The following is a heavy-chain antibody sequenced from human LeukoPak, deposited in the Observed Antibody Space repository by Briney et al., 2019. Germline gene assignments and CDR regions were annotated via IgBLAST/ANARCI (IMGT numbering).Heavy chain of an antibody. J-gene: IGHJ4*02. CDR2: ISYDGSNK. D-gene: IGHD3-22*01. CDR3: ARAGDYDSSGPFDY. V-gene: IGHV3-30*04. Sequence: GGSLRLSSAASGFTFSSYAMHWVRHGPGKGLGCVAVISYDGSNKYYADSVKGRFTISRDNSKNTLYLQMNSLRAEDTAVYYCARAGDYDSSGPFDYWGQGTLVTVSS. CDR1: GFTFSSYA.